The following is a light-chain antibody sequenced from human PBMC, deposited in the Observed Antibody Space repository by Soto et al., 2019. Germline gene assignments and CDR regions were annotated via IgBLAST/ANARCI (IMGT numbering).Light chain of an antibody. J-gene: IGKJ4*01. Sequence: IQMSQSPSSLSASVGDRVSITCRASQTVNNNYVNWYQQKPGEAPKLLIYIASGLQSGVPSRFNGSGSGTDFTLHINSLQLDDVATYFWQQTSSFPLSFGGGTKVEIK. CDR1: QTVNNNY. CDR2: IAS. CDR3: QQTSSFPLS. V-gene: IGKV1-39*01.